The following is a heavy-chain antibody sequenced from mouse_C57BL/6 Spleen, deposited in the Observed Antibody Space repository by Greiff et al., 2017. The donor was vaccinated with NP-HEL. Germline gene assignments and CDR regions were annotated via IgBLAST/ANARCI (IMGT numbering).Heavy chain of an antibody. J-gene: IGHJ2*01. CDR2: ISSGGSYT. CDR3: ARTGAGDRFDY. V-gene: IGHV5-6*01. CDR1: GFTFSSYG. Sequence: EVLLVESGGDLVKPGGSLKLSCAASGFTFSSYGMSWVRQTPDKRLEWVATISSGGSYTYYPDSVKGRFTISRDNAKNTLYLQMSSLKSEDTAMYYCARTGAGDRFDYWGQGTTLTVSS.